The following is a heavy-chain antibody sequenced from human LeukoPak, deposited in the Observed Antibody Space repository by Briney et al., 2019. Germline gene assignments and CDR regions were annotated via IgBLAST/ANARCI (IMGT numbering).Heavy chain of an antibody. CDR1: GFTFSSYS. V-gene: IGHV3-21*01. CDR3: ARKVVAAQDY. Sequence: GGSLRLSCAASGFTFSSYSMNWVRQAPGKGLEWVSSISSSGSYMYYADSVKGRFTISRDNAKNSLYLQMNSLRAEDTAVYYCARKVVAAQDYWGQGTLVTVSS. CDR2: ISSSGSYM. D-gene: IGHD2-15*01. J-gene: IGHJ4*02.